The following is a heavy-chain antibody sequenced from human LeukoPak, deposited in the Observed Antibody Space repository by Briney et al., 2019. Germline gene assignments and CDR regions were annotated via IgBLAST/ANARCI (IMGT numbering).Heavy chain of an antibody. V-gene: IGHV1-46*01. D-gene: IGHD3-3*01. Sequence: ASVKVSCKASGGTFISYAISWVRQAPGQGLEWMGIINPSGGSTSYAQKFQGRVTMTRDTSTSTVYMELSSLRSEDTAVYYCARESGGGYYDFWSGSHHFDYWGQGTLVTVSS. CDR3: ARESGGGYYDFWSGSHHFDY. J-gene: IGHJ4*02. CDR1: GGTFISYA. CDR2: INPSGGST.